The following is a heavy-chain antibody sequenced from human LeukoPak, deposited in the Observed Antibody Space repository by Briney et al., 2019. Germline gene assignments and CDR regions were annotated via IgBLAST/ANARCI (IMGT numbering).Heavy chain of an antibody. J-gene: IGHJ4*02. CDR2: IYSVGST. CDR3: ARDGYSGSTYFEY. D-gene: IGHD5-12*01. V-gene: IGHV3-53*01. CDR1: GFTFSSYG. Sequence: GGSLRLSCAASGFTFSSYGMHWVRQAPGKGLEWVSVIYSVGSTYYADSVKGRFTISRDNSKNTLYLQMNSLKGEDTAVYYCARDGYSGSTYFEYWGQGTLVTVSS.